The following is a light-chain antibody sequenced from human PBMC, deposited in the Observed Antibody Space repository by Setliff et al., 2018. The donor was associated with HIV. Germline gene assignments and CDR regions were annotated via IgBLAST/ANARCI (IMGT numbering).Light chain of an antibody. V-gene: IGLV2-23*02. J-gene: IGLJ1*01. CDR1: SSDVGSYNL. CDR3: CSYAGSSTYV. CDR2: EVT. Sequence: QSALTQPASVSGSPGQSITISCTGSSSDVGSYNLVSWYQQHPEKAPKLMIYEVTERPSGVSNRFSGSKSATTASLTISGLQAEDEADYYCCSYAGSSTYVFGTGTKVTVL.